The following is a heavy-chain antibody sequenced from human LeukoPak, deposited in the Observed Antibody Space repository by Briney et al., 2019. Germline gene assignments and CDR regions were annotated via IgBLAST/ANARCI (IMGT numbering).Heavy chain of an antibody. V-gene: IGHV4-39*07. D-gene: IGHD1-26*01. J-gene: IGHJ4*02. CDR2: IYYSGST. CDR1: GASIISSTYY. Sequence: NPSETLSLTCTVSGASIISSTYYWGWIRQPPGKGLEWIGTIYYSGSTYYNPSLKSRVTISVDTSKNQFSLRLMSVTAADTAVYYCARVDGSYYSDYWGQGTLVTVSS. CDR3: ARVDGSYYSDY.